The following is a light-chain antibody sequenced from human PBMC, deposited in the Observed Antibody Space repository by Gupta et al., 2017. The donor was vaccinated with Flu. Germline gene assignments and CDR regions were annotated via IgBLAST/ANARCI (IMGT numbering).Light chain of an antibody. CDR2: QVS. Sequence: DVVMTQSPLSLSVTLGQPASISCRSSEGLVYSDGNTYLHWFQQRPGQAPRRLIYQVSYRDSGVPDRFSGSGSGTDFTLKISSVEAEDVGIYFCMQGSHWPWAFGQGTTVEIK. CDR1: EGLVYSDGNTY. CDR3: MQGSHWPWA. J-gene: IGKJ1*01. V-gene: IGKV2-30*01.